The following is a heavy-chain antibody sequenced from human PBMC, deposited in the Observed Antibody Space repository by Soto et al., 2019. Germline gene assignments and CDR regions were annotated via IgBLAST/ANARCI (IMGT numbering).Heavy chain of an antibody. D-gene: IGHD3-10*01. CDR1: GGSISISGYY. CDR2: IYHTGST. J-gene: IGHJ4*02. CDR3: ASRYGSGSSYGY. Sequence: PSETLSLTCTVSGGSISISGYYWGCMRQPPGKGLVWIGSIYHTGSTYHNPSLKSRVTISVDTSKNQFSLKLTSVTAADTAVYYCASRYGSGSSYGYWGQGTLVTVSS. V-gene: IGHV4-39*01.